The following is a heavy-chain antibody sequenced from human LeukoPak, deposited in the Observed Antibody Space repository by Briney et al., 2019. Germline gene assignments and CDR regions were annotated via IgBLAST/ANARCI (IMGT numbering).Heavy chain of an antibody. V-gene: IGHV3-7*01. CDR1: GFTFSSYG. Sequence: GGTLRLSCAASGFTFSSYGMSWVRQAPGKGLEWVANIKQDGSEKYYVDSVKGRFTISRDNAKNSLYLQMNSLRAEDTAVYYCARDGPLIGPALNAFDIWGQGTMVTVSS. J-gene: IGHJ3*02. D-gene: IGHD3-22*01. CDR2: IKQDGSEK. CDR3: ARDGPLIGPALNAFDI.